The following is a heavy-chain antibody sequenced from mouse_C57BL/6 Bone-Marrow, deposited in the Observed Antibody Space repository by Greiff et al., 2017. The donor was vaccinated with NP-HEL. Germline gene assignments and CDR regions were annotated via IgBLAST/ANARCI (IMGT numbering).Heavy chain of an antibody. J-gene: IGHJ1*03. Sequence: EVKLMESGGGLVQPGGSLSLSCAASGFTFTDYYMSWVRQPPGKALEWLGFIRNKANGYTTEYSASVKGRFTISRDNSQSILYLQMNALRAEDSATYYCARYGCPHWYFDVWGTGTTVTVSS. CDR1: GFTFTDYY. CDR2: IRNKANGYTT. V-gene: IGHV7-3*01. CDR3: ARYGCPHWYFDV.